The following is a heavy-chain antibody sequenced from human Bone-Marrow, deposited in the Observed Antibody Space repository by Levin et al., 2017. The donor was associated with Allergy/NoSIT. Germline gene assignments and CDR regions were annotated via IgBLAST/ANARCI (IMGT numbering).Heavy chain of an antibody. D-gene: IGHD5-24*01. Sequence: PGGSLRLSCAASGFTFDDYAMHWVRQAPGKGLEWVSGIRWNGKSKGYADSVKGRFTISRDNAKNYLYLQMDSLRPEDTALYYCAKDARDGYNYFDHWGQGILVTVSS. CDR1: GFTFDDYA. CDR2: IRWNGKSK. V-gene: IGHV3-9*01. J-gene: IGHJ4*02. CDR3: AKDARDGYNYFDH.